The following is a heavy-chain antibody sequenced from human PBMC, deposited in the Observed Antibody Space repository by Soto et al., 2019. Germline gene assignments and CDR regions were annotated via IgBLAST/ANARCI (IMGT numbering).Heavy chain of an antibody. J-gene: IGHJ4*02. CDR2: ISYDGTDE. Sequence: GGSLRLSCAASGFSFSSYGMHWVRQAPGKGLEWVAMISYDGTDEYYADSVKGRFTISRDNSKNTLYLQMNSLRAEDTSVYYCAKEGGLSGSYYISSSYYFDYWGQGTLVTVSS. CDR3: AKEGGLSGSYYISSSYYFDY. CDR1: GFSFSSYG. V-gene: IGHV3-30*18. D-gene: IGHD1-26*01.